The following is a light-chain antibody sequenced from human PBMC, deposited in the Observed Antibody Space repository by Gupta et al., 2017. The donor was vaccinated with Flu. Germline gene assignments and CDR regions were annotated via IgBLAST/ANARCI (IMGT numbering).Light chain of an antibody. CDR2: LGS. Sequence: EIEMTQSTLSLPVTPGEPASISCRSSQSLLHSNGYNYLDWYLQKPGQSPQLLIYLGSNRASGVPDRFSGSGSGTDFTLKISRVEAEDVGVYYCMQALQTPFTFGPGTKVDIK. CDR1: QSLLHSNGYNY. CDR3: MQALQTPFT. V-gene: IGKV2-28*01. J-gene: IGKJ3*01.